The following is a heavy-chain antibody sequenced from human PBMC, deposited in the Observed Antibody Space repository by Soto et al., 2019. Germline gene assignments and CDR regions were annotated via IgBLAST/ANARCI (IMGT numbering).Heavy chain of an antibody. CDR2: IYYSGDT. V-gene: IGHV4-59*01. Sequence: PSETLSLTCTVSGGSISGNFWSWIRQPPGKGLEWIGYIYYSGDTNYNPSLKSRVTMTTDTSTSTAYMELRSLRSDDTAVYYCARDIFWGGFGESNWLDPWGQGTLVTVSS. CDR1: GGSISGNF. D-gene: IGHD3-10*01. CDR3: ARDIFWGGFGESNWLDP. J-gene: IGHJ5*02.